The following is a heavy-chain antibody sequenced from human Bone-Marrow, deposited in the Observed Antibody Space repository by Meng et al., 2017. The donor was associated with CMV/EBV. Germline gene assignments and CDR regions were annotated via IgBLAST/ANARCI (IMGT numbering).Heavy chain of an antibody. V-gene: IGHV3-7*01. CDR3: AKVNY. Sequence: GESLKISCAASGFTFTSYWMSWVRQAPGKGLEWVANIKEDGSEKFYVDSAKGRFTISRDNAKSSLFLEMNSLRAEDTAVYYCAKVNYWGQGTLVTVSS. CDR2: IKEDGSEK. CDR1: GFTFTSYW. J-gene: IGHJ4*02.